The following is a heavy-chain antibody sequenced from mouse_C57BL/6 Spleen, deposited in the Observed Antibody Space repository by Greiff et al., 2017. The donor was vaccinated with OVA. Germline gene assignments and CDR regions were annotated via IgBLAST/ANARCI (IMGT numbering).Heavy chain of an antibody. D-gene: IGHD1-1*01. J-gene: IGHJ4*01. Sequence: EVKLVESEGGLVQPGSSMKLSCTASGFTFSDYYMAWVRQVPEKGLEWVANINYDGSSTYYLDSLKSRFIISRDNAKNMLYLQMSSLKSEDTATYYCARGEIATVVAHYYAMDYWGQGTSVTVSS. CDR2: INYDGSST. V-gene: IGHV5-16*01. CDR1: GFTFSDYY. CDR3: ARGEIATVVAHYYAMDY.